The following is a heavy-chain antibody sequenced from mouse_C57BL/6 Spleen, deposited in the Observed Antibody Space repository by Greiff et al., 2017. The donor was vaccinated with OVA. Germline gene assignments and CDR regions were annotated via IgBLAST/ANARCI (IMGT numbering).Heavy chain of an antibody. CDR2: ISSGSSTI. CDR1: GFTFSDYG. V-gene: IGHV5-17*01. J-gene: IGHJ2*01. D-gene: IGHD2-1*01. Sequence: EVKLMESGGGLVKPGGSLKLSCAASGFTFSDYGMHWVRQAPEKGLEWVAYISSGSSTIYYADTVKGRFTISRDNAKNTLFLQMTSLRSEDTAMYYCARARIYYGNYLDYWGQGTTLTVSS. CDR3: ARARIYYGNYLDY.